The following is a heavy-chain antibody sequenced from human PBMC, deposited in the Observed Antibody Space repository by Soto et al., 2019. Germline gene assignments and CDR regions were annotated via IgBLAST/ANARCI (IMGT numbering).Heavy chain of an antibody. Sequence: QVQLVQSGGGVVQPGGSLRLSCAASGFTFSSYGMHWVRQAPGKGLEWVAVIWYDGSKIYYADSVKGRFTISRDNSKSTLYLQMNSLRAEDTAVYYCARPLEQHQLGFGMDVWVQGSPVTVSS. V-gene: IGHV3-33*01. CDR2: IWYDGSKI. J-gene: IGHJ6*01. CDR1: GFTFSSYG. D-gene: IGHD6-13*01. CDR3: ARPLEQHQLGFGMDV.